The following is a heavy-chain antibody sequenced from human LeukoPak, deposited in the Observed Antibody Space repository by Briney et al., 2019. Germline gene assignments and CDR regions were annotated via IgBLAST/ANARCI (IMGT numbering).Heavy chain of an antibody. J-gene: IGHJ6*04. Sequence: SETLSLTCTVSGGSVSSGSYYWSWIRQPPGKGLEWIGYIYYSGSTYYNPSLKSRVTISVDTSKNQFSLKLSSVTAADTAVYYCARDSRRVRGVNDYYYYYGMDVWGKGTTVTVSS. CDR1: GGSVSSGSYY. CDR2: IYYSGST. D-gene: IGHD3-10*01. CDR3: ARDSRRVRGVNDYYYYYGMDV. V-gene: IGHV4-31*03.